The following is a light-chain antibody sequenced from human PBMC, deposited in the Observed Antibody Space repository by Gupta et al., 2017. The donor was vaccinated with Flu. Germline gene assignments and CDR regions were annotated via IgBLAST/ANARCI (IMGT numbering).Light chain of an antibody. J-gene: IGKJ2*03. V-gene: IGKV4-1*01. CDR2: WAS. Sequence: DIVMTQSPDSLAVSLGERATINCKSIQSGLYSSNNKNYLAWYQQKPGQPHKLLICWASTREYGVPDRFSGRGSGTDFTLTISIRPAEDVAVYYCQQYASTSSSFGQWTKLEIK. CDR1: QSGLYSSNNKNY. CDR3: QQYASTSSS.